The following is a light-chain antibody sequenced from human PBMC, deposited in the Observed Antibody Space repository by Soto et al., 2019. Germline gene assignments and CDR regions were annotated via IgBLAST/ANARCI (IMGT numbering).Light chain of an antibody. CDR1: RSEVGGYNY. J-gene: IGLJ3*02. V-gene: IGLV2-14*01. CDR2: EVS. CDR3: SSYTSGITRV. Sequence: QSALTQPASVSGSPGQAITISCTGTRSEVGGYNYVSWYQQHPGKAPKLMIYEVSNRPSGVSNRFSGSKSGNTASLTISGLQAEDEADYYWSSYTSGITRVFGGGTTLTVL.